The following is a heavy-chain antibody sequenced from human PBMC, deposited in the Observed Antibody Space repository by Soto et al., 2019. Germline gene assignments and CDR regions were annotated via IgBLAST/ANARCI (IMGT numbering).Heavy chain of an antibody. CDR3: ARSDTHYYYGMDV. Sequence: QVQLVESGGGVVQPGRSLRLSCAASGFTFSSYAMHWVSQAPGKGLEWVAVISYDGSNKYYADSVKGRFTISRDNSKNTLYLQMNSLRAEDTAVYYCARSDTHYYYGMDVWGQGTTVTVSS. V-gene: IGHV3-30-3*01. CDR1: GFTFSSYA. J-gene: IGHJ6*02. D-gene: IGHD2-21*02. CDR2: ISYDGSNK.